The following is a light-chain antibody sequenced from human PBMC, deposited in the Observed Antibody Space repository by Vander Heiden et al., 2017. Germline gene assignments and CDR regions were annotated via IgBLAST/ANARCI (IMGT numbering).Light chain of an antibody. Sequence: DIQMTQSPFSLSASVGDSVTITVRASQSISSYLEWYQKKPGKAPKLLIYAASSLQSGVPSRFSGSGSGTDFTLTISSLQPEDFATYYCQQSYSTPPFTFGPGTKVDIK. CDR3: QQSYSTPPFT. CDR1: QSISSY. J-gene: IGKJ3*01. CDR2: AAS. V-gene: IGKV1-39*01.